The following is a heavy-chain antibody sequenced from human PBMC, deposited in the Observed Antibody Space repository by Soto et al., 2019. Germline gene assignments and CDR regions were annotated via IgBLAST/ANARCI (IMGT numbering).Heavy chain of an antibody. CDR2: IYGDNDR. V-gene: IGHV2-5*02. Sequence: QITLKESGPSPGKPTQTLTVTCTFSGFSLSNSGVVVAWIRQPPGKALEWLALIYGDNDRRYSPSLKTRLTITKYTSKNQVVLTMTNMDPVDTATYYCAHCTLHDYGDYDPGTSHVFDSWGQGTLVTVSS. CDR3: AHCTLHDYGDYDPGTSHVFDS. D-gene: IGHD4-17*01. CDR1: GFSLSNSGVV. J-gene: IGHJ4*02.